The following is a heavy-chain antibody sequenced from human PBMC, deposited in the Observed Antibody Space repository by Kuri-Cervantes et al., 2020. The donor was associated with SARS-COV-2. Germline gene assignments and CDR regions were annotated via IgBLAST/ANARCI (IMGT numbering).Heavy chain of an antibody. CDR2: INPNSGGT. CDR1: GYTFTGYY. CDR3: ARFRITMRGFDP. Sequence: ASVKVSCKASGYTFTGYYMHWVRQAPGQGLEWMGWINPNSGGTNYAQKFQGRVTMTRDTSISTAHMELSRLRSDDTAVYYCARFRITMRGFDPWGQGTLVTVSS. D-gene: IGHD3-22*01. V-gene: IGHV1-2*02. J-gene: IGHJ5*02.